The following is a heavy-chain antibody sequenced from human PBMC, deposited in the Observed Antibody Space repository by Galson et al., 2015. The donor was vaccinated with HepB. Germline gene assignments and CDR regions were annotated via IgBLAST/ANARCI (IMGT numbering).Heavy chain of an antibody. D-gene: IGHD3-22*01. J-gene: IGHJ4*02. V-gene: IGHV3-30*18. Sequence: SLRLSCAASGFTFSSYGMHWVRQAPGKGLEWVAVISYDGSNKYYADSVKGRFTISRDNSKNTLYLQMSSLRAEDTAVFYCAKDQNYYDSTGYFDYWGQGTLVTVSS. CDR3: AKDQNYYDSTGYFDY. CDR2: ISYDGSNK. CDR1: GFTFSSYG.